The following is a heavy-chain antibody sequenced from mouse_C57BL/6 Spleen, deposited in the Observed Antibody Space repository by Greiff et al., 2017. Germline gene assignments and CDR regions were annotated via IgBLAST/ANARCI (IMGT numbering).Heavy chain of an antibody. Sequence: VQLQQSGAELVKPGASVKLSCTASGFNITDYYMHWVKQRPEQGLEWIGRIDPDDGETNYAPKFQGKATITADTSSNTAYLQLSSLTSEDTAVYYYASYYYYGSNPFDYWGQGTTLTVSS. D-gene: IGHD1-1*01. CDR3: ASYYYYGSNPFDY. CDR1: GFNITDYY. CDR2: IDPDDGET. V-gene: IGHV14-2*01. J-gene: IGHJ2*01.